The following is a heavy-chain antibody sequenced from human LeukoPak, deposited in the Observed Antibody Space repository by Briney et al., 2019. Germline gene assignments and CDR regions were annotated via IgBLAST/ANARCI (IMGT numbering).Heavy chain of an antibody. CDR1: GFTFSSYS. CDR3: ARVVPGTGFFY. V-gene: IGHV3-21*01. Sequence: GESLRLSCAVSGFTFSSYSMNWVRQAPGKGLEWVSSISSTSSHIYYADSVKRRFTISRDNAKNSLYLQMNTLRAEDTAVYYCARVVPGTGFFYWGQGTLVTVSS. CDR2: ISSTSSHI. J-gene: IGHJ4*02. D-gene: IGHD2-8*02.